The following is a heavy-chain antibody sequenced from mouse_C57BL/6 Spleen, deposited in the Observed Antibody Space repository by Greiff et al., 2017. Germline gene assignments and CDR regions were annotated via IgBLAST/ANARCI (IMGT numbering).Heavy chain of an antibody. Sequence: QVQLQQSGPELVKPGASVKISCKASGYAFSSSWMNWVKQRPGKGLEWIGRIYPGDGDTNYNGKFKGKATLTADKSSSTAYMQLSSLTSEDSSVYFCARDTEAYWYFDVWGTGTTVTVSS. V-gene: IGHV1-82*01. J-gene: IGHJ1*03. CDR2: IYPGDGDT. CDR3: ARDTEAYWYFDV. D-gene: IGHD3-2*02. CDR1: GYAFSSSW.